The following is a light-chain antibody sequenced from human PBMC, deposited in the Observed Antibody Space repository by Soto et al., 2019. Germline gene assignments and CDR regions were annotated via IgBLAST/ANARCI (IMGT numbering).Light chain of an antibody. CDR2: DAS. J-gene: IGKJ4*01. CDR3: QQYNDWPPLT. Sequence: EIMMTQSPATVSVSPGERATLSCRASQSIRTNVAWYQQKPGQALRLLIYDASTRATGLSSRFSGSGSGTEFTLTISSLQSEDVATYYCQQYNDWPPLTIGGGTRLEI. V-gene: IGKV3-15*01. CDR1: QSIRTN.